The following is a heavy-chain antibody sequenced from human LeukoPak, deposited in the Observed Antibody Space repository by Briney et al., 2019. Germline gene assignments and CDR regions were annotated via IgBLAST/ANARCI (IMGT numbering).Heavy chain of an antibody. Sequence: SETLSLTCTVSGGSISSGGYYWSWIRQHPGKGLEWIGYIYYSGSTYYNPSLKSRVTISVDTSKNQFSLKLSSVTAADTAVYYCARRVVRGWFDPWGQGTLVTVSS. J-gene: IGHJ5*02. CDR3: ARRVVRGWFDP. V-gene: IGHV4-31*03. CDR2: IYYSGST. CDR1: GGSISSGGYY.